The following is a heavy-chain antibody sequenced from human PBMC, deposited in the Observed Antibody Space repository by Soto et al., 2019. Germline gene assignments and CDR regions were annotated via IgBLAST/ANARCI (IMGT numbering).Heavy chain of an antibody. CDR3: ARGRCSGGSCYGRAWFDP. J-gene: IGHJ5*02. CDR1: GYTFTSYG. V-gene: IGHV1-18*04. D-gene: IGHD2-15*01. Sequence: ASVKVSCKASGYTFTSYGISWVRQAPGQGLEWMGWISAYNGNTNYAQKLQGRVTMTTDTSISTAYMELSSLRSEDTAVYYCARGRCSGGSCYGRAWFDPWGQGTLVTVSS. CDR2: ISAYNGNT.